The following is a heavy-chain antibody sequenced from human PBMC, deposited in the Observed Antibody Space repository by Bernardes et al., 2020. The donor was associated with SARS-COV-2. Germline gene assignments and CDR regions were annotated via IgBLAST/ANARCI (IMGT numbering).Heavy chain of an antibody. CDR2: SYSTGRT. CDR3: ARERADLVLEPAPHMPGGTKQAYYYYGMDV. CDR1: GGSINIGDYF. D-gene: IGHD2-2*01. V-gene: IGHV4-61*02. J-gene: IGHJ6*02. Sequence: LSLTCTVSGGSINIGDYFWTWIRKPAGKGLEWIGRSYSTGRTDYNPSLQSRVTISLDTSKSQFSLRLNSVTAADTAVYYCARERADLVLEPAPHMPGGTKQAYYYYGMDVWGQGTSVTVSS.